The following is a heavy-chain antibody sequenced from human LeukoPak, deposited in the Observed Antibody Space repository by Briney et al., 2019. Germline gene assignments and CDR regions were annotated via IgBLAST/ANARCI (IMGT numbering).Heavy chain of an antibody. Sequence: SQTLSLTCAISGDSVSSNSAAWNWIRQSPSRGLEWLGRTYYRSKWYNDYAVSVKSRITINPDTSKNQFSLQLNSVTPEDTAVYYCARERRIVGATGYYYYMDVWGKETTVTVSS. CDR2: TYYRSKWYN. D-gene: IGHD1-26*01. J-gene: IGHJ6*03. V-gene: IGHV6-1*01. CDR1: GDSVSSNSAA. CDR3: ARERRIVGATGYYYYMDV.